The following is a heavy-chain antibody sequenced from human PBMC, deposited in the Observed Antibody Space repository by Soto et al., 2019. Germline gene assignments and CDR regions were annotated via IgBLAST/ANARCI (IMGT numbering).Heavy chain of an antibody. J-gene: IGHJ4*02. CDR2: INHSGST. CDR3: ARDKMTGLCDD. CDR1: HGSFRGSY. Sequence: QVQLQQCVAGLLKPSETLSLTCASSHGSFRGSYWTLIRRPPWTGLEWIGEINHSGSTNYNPSLTRRATISVHTSKNQFSLQLTSVTAADRAVYYCARDKMTGLCDDGGQGTRVTGSS. V-gene: IGHV4-34*01.